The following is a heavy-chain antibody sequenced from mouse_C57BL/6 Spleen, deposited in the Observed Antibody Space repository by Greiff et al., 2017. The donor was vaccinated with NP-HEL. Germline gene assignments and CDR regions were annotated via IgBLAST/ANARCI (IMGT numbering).Heavy chain of an antibody. V-gene: IGHV1-82*01. Sequence: VQLQQSGPELVKPGASVKISCKASGYAFSSSWMNWVKQRPGKGLEWIGRIYPGDGDTTYNGKFKGKATLTADKSSSTAYMQLSSLTSEDSAVYFCASEFYGRGFAYWGQGTLVTVSA. CDR2: IYPGDGDT. CDR1: GYAFSSSW. J-gene: IGHJ3*01. CDR3: ASEFYGRGFAY. D-gene: IGHD1-1*01.